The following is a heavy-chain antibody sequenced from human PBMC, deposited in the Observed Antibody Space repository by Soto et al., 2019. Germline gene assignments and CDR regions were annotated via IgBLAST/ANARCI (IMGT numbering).Heavy chain of an antibody. J-gene: IGHJ2*01. CDR2: IYHSGNS. CDR3: ARVPGL. Sequence: QLQLQDSGSGLVKPSQTLSLTCAVSGGSISSGGYSWSWIRQPPGKGLEWIGYIYHSGNSYYNPSLKRRVTISVDRSKAQFSLKLRSVTAANTAVYYCARVPGLWGRGTLVTVSS. V-gene: IGHV4-30-2*01. CDR1: GGSISSGGYS.